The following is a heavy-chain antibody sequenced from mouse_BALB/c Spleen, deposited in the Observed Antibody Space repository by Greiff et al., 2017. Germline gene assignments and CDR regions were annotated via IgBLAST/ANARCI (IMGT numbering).Heavy chain of an antibody. CDR1: GFAFSSYD. J-gene: IGHJ1*01. CDR3: ARPHYYGSSYNWYFDV. V-gene: IGHV5-12-1*01. Sequence: EVQGVESGGGLVKPGGSLKLSCAASGFAFSSYDMSWVRQTPEKRLEWVAYISSGGGSTYYPDTVKGRFTISRDNAKNTLYLQMSSLKSEDTAMYYCARPHYYGSSYNWYFDVWGAGTTVTVSS. CDR2: ISSGGGST. D-gene: IGHD1-1*01.